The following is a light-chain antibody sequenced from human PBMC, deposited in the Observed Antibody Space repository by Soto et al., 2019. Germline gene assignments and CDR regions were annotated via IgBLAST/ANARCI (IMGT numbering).Light chain of an antibody. CDR1: QSISTT. J-gene: IGKJ4*01. CDR2: GAS. CDR3: QQYNSYPLT. Sequence: EIVMTQSPSTLSVSPGEGATLSCRASQSISTTVAWYQQKPGQAPRLLIYGASSLESGVPSRFSGSGSGTEFTLTISSLQPDDFATYYCQQYNSYPLTFGGGTKVDI. V-gene: IGKV3-15*01.